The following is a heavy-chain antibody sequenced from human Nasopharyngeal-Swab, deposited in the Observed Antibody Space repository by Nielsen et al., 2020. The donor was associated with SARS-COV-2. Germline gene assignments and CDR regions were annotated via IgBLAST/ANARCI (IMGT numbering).Heavy chain of an antibody. J-gene: IGHJ6*02. Sequence: GESLKISCAASGFTFSNCAMSWVRQAPEKGLEWVSAISSSGGSTYYADSVKGRFTISRDNYQDTLYLQMNSLTADDTAVYYCARTSQVTMVQGVTNYGMDVWGQGTTVTVSS. V-gene: IGHV3-23*01. CDR1: GFTFSNCA. CDR3: ARTSQVTMVQGVTNYGMDV. CDR2: ISSSGGST. D-gene: IGHD3-10*01.